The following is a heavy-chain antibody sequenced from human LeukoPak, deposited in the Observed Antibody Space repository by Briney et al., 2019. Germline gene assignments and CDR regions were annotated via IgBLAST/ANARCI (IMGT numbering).Heavy chain of an antibody. CDR3: AREWRYCSSTSCIDY. V-gene: IGHV1-18*04. Sequence: ASVKVSCKASGYTFTSYGISWVRQAPGQGLEWMGWISAYNGNTNYAQKLQGRVTMTTDTSTSTAYMELRSLRSDDTAVYYRAREWRYCSSTSCIDYWGQGTLVTVSS. D-gene: IGHD2-2*01. CDR1: GYTFTSYG. CDR2: ISAYNGNT. J-gene: IGHJ4*02.